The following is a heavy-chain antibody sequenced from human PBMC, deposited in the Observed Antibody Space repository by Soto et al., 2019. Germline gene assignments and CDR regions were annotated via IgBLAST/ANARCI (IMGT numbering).Heavy chain of an antibody. CDR1: GFTFSSYA. CDR2: ISSSSSTI. D-gene: IGHD2-15*01. Sequence: HPGGSLRLSCAASGFTFSSYAMSWVRQAPGKGLEWVSYISSSSSTIYYADSVKGRFTISRDNAKNSLYLQMNSLRAEDTAVYYCARDAGLCSGGSCYIQYDAFDIWGQGTMVTVSS. J-gene: IGHJ3*02. V-gene: IGHV3-48*01. CDR3: ARDAGLCSGGSCYIQYDAFDI.